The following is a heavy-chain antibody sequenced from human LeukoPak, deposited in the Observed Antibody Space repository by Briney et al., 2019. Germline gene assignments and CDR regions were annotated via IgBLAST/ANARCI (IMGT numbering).Heavy chain of an antibody. V-gene: IGHV1-69*13. CDR1: GGTFSSYA. CDR2: IIPIFGTA. Sequence: SVKVSCKASGGTFSSYAISWVRQAPGQGLEWMGGIIPIFGTANYAQKFQGGVTITADESTSTAYMELSSLRSEDTAVYYCARDSSPSTGYYYMDVWGKGTTVTISS. CDR3: ARDSSPSTGYYYMDV. J-gene: IGHJ6*03.